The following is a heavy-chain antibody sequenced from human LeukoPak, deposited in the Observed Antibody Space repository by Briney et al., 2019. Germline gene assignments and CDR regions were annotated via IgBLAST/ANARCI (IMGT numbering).Heavy chain of an antibody. CDR3: GKAFPPLRVAAAGDY. CDR1: GFTFSDCD. CDR2: ISYMGDHR. V-gene: IGHV3-21*06. Sequence: PGGSLRLSCTASGFTFSDCDMNWFRQAPGKGLHWVSSISYMGDHRYYADSAEGRFTISRDNAKNSLYLQMDNLRADDTAVYYCGKAFPPLRVAAAGDYWGQGTLVTVSS. D-gene: IGHD6-25*01. J-gene: IGHJ4*02.